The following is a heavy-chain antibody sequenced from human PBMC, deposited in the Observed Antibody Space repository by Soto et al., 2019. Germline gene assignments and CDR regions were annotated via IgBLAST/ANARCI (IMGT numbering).Heavy chain of an antibody. CDR1: GFTFSDHY. J-gene: IGHJ4*02. CDR2: IKNKANSYTA. V-gene: IGHV3-72*01. Sequence: EVQLVESGGGLVQPGGSLRLSCAASGFTFSDHYMDWVRQAPGKGLEWVGRIKNKANSYTAEYAASVRGRFTISRDDSKNSLYLQMKSLKTEDTALYYCDRVWSGYSGGVFDYWGQGTRVTVSS. D-gene: IGHD3-3*01. CDR3: DRVWSGYSGGVFDY.